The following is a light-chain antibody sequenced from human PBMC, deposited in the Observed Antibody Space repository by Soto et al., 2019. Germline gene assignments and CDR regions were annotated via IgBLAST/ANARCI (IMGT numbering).Light chain of an antibody. J-gene: IGKJ4*01. CDR1: QSVSSY. Sequence: EIVVTQSPATLSLSPGKRATLSCRASQSVSSYLAWYQQKPGQAPRLLIYDASNRATGIPARFSGSGSGTDFTLTISSLEPEDFAVYYCQQRSNWQGATFGGGTKVEIK. V-gene: IGKV3-11*01. CDR3: QQRSNWQGAT. CDR2: DAS.